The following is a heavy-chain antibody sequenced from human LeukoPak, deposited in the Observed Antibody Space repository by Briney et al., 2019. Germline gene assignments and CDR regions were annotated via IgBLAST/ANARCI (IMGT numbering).Heavy chain of an antibody. J-gene: IGHJ6*02. CDR2: IYLYGTT. D-gene: IGHD1-26*01. CDR1: AGYISSSSW. V-gene: IGHV4-4*02. CDR3: ARQKWEQQGRDYYFNGLDV. Sequence: PSETLSLTCSVSAGYISSSSWWSWVRQSPVKGLEWIGVIYLYGTTNYNPSLKSRVTMSVDRSKNQFSLKLSSVTAADTAVYYCARQKWEQQGRDYYFNGLDVWGPGTTVSVSS.